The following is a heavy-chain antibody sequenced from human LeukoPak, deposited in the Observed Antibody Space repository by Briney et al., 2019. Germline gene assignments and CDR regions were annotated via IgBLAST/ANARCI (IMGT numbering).Heavy chain of an antibody. CDR2: ISSSSSYI. V-gene: IGHV3-21*01. Sequence: GGSLRLSCAASGFTFSSYSMNWVRQAPGKGLEWVSSISSSSSYIYYADSVKGRSTISRDNAKNSLYLQMNSPRAEDTAVYYCASIYVVGHLMDAIDLWGRGTLVTVSS. CDR1: GFTFSSYS. D-gene: IGHD2-15*01. CDR3: ASIYVVGHLMDAIDL. J-gene: IGHJ2*01.